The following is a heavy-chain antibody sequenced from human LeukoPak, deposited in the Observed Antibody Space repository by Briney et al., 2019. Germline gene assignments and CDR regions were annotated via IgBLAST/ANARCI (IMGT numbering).Heavy chain of an antibody. D-gene: IGHD3-22*01. Sequence: SETLSLPCTVSGGSISSYFWSWIRQPPGKGLEWIGYVFYSGSTNYNPSLKSRVTMSLDTSKKQFSLKLISVTAADTAVYYCASEESSGYSYHFHYWGQGTLVTVSS. CDR2: VFYSGST. CDR3: ASEESSGYSYHFHY. V-gene: IGHV4-59*01. CDR1: GGSISSYF. J-gene: IGHJ4*02.